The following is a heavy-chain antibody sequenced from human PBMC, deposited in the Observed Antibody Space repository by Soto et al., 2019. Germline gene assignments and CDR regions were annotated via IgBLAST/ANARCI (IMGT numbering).Heavy chain of an antibody. J-gene: IGHJ6*03. CDR1: GFSLSNGKVG. Sequence: HVTLKESGPVLVKPTETLTLTCTVSGFSLSNGKVGVSWIRQPPGKALEWLAHIFSNDEKSYRTSLKSTLTISEDTSKSQVVLTMTNVEPVDTATYYCARILFGRSVAGGYFYMDVWGKGTTVTVSS. D-gene: IGHD6-19*01. CDR2: IFSNDEK. V-gene: IGHV2-26*01. CDR3: ARILFGRSVAGGYFYMDV.